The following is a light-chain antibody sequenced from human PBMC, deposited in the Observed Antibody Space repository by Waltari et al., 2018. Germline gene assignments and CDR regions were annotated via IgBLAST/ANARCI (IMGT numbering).Light chain of an antibody. CDR1: QNINNW. J-gene: IGKJ5*01. CDR2: KAS. CDR3: QQYKNFPIT. Sequence: DIQMTQSPSALSASVGDRVTVTCRASQNINNWLAWYQQKPGKAPELPIYKASSLETGVPSRFSGSGSGTEFTLTISSLQPDDFATYYCQQYKNFPITFGQGTRLEIK. V-gene: IGKV1-5*03.